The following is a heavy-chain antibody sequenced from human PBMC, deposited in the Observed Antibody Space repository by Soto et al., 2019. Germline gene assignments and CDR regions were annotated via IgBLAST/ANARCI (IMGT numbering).Heavy chain of an antibody. CDR1: GGTFSSYA. V-gene: IGHV1-69*13. D-gene: IGHD4-4*01. J-gene: IGHJ4*02. Sequence: GASVKVSCKASGGTFSSYAISWVRQAPGQGLEWMGGIIPIFGTANYAQKFQGRVTITADESTSTAYMELSSLRSEDTAVYYCARGGPGQTRLHNWGQGTLVTVSS. CDR3: ARGGPGQTRLHN. CDR2: IIPIFGTA.